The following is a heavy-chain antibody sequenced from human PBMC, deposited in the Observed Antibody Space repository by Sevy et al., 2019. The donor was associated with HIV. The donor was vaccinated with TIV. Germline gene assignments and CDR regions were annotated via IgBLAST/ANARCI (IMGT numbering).Heavy chain of an antibody. CDR2: IYSGGST. CDR1: GFTVSSNY. Sequence: GGSLRLSCAASGFTVSSNYMSWVRQAPGKGLEWVSVIYSGGSTYYADSVKDRFSISRDNSKNTLYLQMSSLRAEDTAVYYCARDSPMTTVVTVGYHGMDVWGQGTTVTVSS. D-gene: IGHD4-17*01. V-gene: IGHV3-66*01. CDR3: ARDSPMTTVVTVGYHGMDV. J-gene: IGHJ6*02.